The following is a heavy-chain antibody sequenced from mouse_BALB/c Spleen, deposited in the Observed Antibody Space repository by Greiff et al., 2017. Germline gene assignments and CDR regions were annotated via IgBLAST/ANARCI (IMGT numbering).Heavy chain of an antibody. J-gene: IGHJ3*01. Sequence: LQQPGAELVKPGASVKMSCKASGYTFTSYNMHWVKQTPGQGLEWIGAIYPGNGDTSYNQKFKGKATLTADKSSSTAYMQLSSLTSEDSAVYYCARPFAYWGQGTLVTVSA. CDR3: ARPFAY. CDR1: GYTFTSYN. V-gene: IGHV1-12*01. CDR2: IYPGNGDT.